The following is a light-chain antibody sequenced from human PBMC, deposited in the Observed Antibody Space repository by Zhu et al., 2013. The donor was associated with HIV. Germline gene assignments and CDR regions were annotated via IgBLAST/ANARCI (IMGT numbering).Light chain of an antibody. V-gene: IGKV1-39*01. Sequence: DIQMTQSPSSLSASVGDRVTITCRASQTISTHLNWFQQISGKPPKLLTYSASRLQNGVPSRFTGSGSGTEFSLTISSLQPEDFATYFCQQTYSVPWTFGQGTKVDIK. CDR1: QTISTH. J-gene: IGKJ1*01. CDR3: QQTYSVPWT. CDR2: SAS.